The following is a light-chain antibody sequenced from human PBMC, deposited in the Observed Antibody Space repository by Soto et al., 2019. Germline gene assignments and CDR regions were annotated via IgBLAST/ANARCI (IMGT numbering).Light chain of an antibody. V-gene: IGKV3-20*01. CDR2: GAS. J-gene: IGKJ1*01. CDR3: QQYGSSPLT. Sequence: EIVLTQSPATLSVTPGDRVTLSCSASQSFNSTYLAWYQQKPGQAPRLLIYGASSRATGIPDRFSGSGSGTDFTLTISRLDPEDFAVYYCQQYGSSPLTFGQRSKVDIK. CDR1: QSFNSTY.